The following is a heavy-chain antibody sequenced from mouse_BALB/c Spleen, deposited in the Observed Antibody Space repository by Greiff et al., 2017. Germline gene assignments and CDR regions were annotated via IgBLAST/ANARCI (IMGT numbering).Heavy chain of an antibody. V-gene: IGHV5-9-3*01. J-gene: IGHJ4*01. Sequence: EVNVVESGGGLVKPGGSLKLSCAASGFTFSSYAMSWVRQTPEKRLEWVATISSGGSYTYYPDSVKGRFTISRDNAKNTLYLQMSSLRSEDTAMYYCARDDYDKDYYAMDYWGQGTSVTVSS. D-gene: IGHD2-4*01. CDR1: GFTFSSYA. CDR3: ARDDYDKDYYAMDY. CDR2: ISSGGSYT.